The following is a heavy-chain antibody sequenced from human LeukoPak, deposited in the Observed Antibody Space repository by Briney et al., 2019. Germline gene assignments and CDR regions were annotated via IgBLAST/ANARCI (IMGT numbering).Heavy chain of an antibody. J-gene: IGHJ5*02. D-gene: IGHD6-19*01. CDR3: ARAPPAVAGTGPLFDP. CDR1: GYTFTSYG. Sequence: GASVKVSCKASGYTFTSYGISWVRQAPGQGLERMGWISAYNGNTNYAQKFQGRVTITTDESTSTAYMELSSLRSEDTAVYYCARAPPAVAGTGPLFDPWGQGTLVTVSS. V-gene: IGHV1-18*01. CDR2: ISAYNGNT.